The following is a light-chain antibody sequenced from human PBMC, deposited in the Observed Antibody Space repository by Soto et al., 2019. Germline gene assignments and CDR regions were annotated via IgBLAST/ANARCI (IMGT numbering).Light chain of an antibody. CDR3: CSYAGDSVVWV. Sequence: QSVLTQPRSVSGSPGQSVTISCSGTSDDIGSFDYVSWYQQYPCGAPRLIIHEVTKRPSGVPDRFSGSKSGTTASLTISGLPPDDEADYYCCSYAGDSVVWVFGGGTKLTAL. CDR2: EVT. J-gene: IGLJ3*02. V-gene: IGLV2-11*01. CDR1: SDDIGSFDY.